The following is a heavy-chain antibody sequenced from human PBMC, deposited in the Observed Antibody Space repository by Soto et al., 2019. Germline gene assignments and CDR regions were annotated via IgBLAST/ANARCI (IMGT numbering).Heavy chain of an antibody. J-gene: IGHJ5*02. CDR1: GFTFSSYA. D-gene: IGHD5-12*01. CDR3: AQVLLRDGYNYVDWFDP. Sequence: PGGSLRLSCAASGFTFSSYATSWVRQAPGKXLEWVSAISGSGGSTYYADSVKGRFTISRDNSKNTLYLQMNSLRAEDTAVYYCAQVLLRDGYNYVDWFDPWGQGTLVTVSS. V-gene: IGHV3-23*01. CDR2: ISGSGGST.